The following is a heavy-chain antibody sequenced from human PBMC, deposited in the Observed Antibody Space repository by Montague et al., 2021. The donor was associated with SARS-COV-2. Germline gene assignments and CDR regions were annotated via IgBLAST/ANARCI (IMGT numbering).Heavy chain of an antibody. Sequence: PALVKPTQTLTLTCAFSGFSLSTSGMCVSWIRQPPGKALEWLALXDWDDDKFYSTSLKTRLTISKDTSKNQVVLTMTNMDPVDTATYYCARVRYFDTTFDYWGQGTLVTVSS. J-gene: IGHJ4*02. CDR1: GFSLSTSGMC. CDR3: ARVRYFDTTFDY. D-gene: IGHD3-9*01. CDR2: XDWDDDK. V-gene: IGHV2-70*01.